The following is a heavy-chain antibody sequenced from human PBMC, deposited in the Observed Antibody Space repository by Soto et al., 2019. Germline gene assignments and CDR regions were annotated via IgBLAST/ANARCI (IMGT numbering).Heavy chain of an antibody. D-gene: IGHD2-2*01. CDR3: ARVSSLAPAVWFDP. Sequence: PSETLSLTCTVSGGSISSGGYYWSWIRQHPGKGLEWIGYIYYSGSTYYNPSLKSRVTISVDTSKNQFSLKLSSVTAADTAVYYCARVSSLAPAVWFDPWGKGTLVTVSS. CDR1: GGSISSGGYY. V-gene: IGHV4-31*03. J-gene: IGHJ5*02. CDR2: IYYSGST.